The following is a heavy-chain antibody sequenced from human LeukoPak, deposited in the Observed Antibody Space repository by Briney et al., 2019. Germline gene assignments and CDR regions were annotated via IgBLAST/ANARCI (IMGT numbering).Heavy chain of an antibody. CDR2: VSGSGGYT. J-gene: IGHJ4*02. CDR1: GFTFSSYA. V-gene: IGHV3-23*01. D-gene: IGHD1-26*01. Sequence: GGSLRLSCAASGFTFSSYAMSWVRQAPGKGLEWVSSVSGSGGYTYYAGSVKGRFTISRDNSKNTLYLQMNSLRAEDTAIYYCAKELGGTYAWLDYWGQGTLVTVSS. CDR3: AKELGGTYAWLDY.